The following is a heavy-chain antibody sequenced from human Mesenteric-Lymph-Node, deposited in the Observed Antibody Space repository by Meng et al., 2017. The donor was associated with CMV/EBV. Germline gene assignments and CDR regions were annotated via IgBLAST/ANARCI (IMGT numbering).Heavy chain of an antibody. CDR1: GVSVTGGSYY. V-gene: IGHV4-61*01. D-gene: IGHD1-26*01. CDR3: AREVIGDGSLAFDY. Sequence: SETLSLTCTVSGVSVTGGSYYWSWIRQPPGKGLEWIGYIYYSGSTNYNPSLKSRVTISVDTSKNQFSLKLSSVTAADTAVYFCAREVIGDGSLAFDYWGQGTLVTVSS. J-gene: IGHJ4*02. CDR2: IYYSGST.